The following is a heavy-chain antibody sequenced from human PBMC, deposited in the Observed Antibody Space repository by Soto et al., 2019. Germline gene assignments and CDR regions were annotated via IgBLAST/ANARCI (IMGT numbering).Heavy chain of an antibody. J-gene: IGHJ6*02. Sequence: QVQLVQSGAEVKKPGSSVKVSCQASGGTFNNFAFTWVRQAPGQGLEWLGGIMPVFHTTNIAQTFQDRITIIADDFTNTVYMEMTSLRFDDTAVYYCATATISPVSATLYHYGMDVWGRGTTGTVSS. CDR1: GGTFNNFA. V-gene: IGHV1-69*01. D-gene: IGHD6-25*01. CDR2: IMPVFHTT. CDR3: ATATISPVSATLYHYGMDV.